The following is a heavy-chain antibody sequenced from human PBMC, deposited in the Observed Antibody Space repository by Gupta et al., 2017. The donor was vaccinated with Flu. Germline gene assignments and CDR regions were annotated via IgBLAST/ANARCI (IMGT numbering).Heavy chain of an antibody. D-gene: IGHD2-2*03. CDR1: GFTFTNYA. V-gene: IGHV3-23*01. CDR3: AKNNVDSVHYYYMDV. Sequence: EVQLLESGGGLVQPGGSLRLSCAASGFTFTNYAMTWVRQAPGKGLEWVSAISGSGGSTYHADSVKGRFIISRDKSKNTLYLQMNSLRAEDTAVYYCAKNNVDSVHYYYMDVWGKGTTVTVSS. CDR2: ISGSGGST. J-gene: IGHJ6*03.